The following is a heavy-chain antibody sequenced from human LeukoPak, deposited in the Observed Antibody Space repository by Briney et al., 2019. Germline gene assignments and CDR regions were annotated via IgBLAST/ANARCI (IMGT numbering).Heavy chain of an antibody. CDR2: IYYSGST. J-gene: IGHJ4*02. Sequence: SSETLSLTCAVSGGSISSGGYSWSWIRQPPGKGLEWIGYIYYSGSTYYNPSLKSRVTISVDTSKNQFSLKLSSVTAADTAVYYCARPLRYGSGSYNYWGQGTLVTVSS. V-gene: IGHV4-30-4*07. D-gene: IGHD3-10*01. CDR1: GGSISSGGYS. CDR3: ARPLRYGSGSYNY.